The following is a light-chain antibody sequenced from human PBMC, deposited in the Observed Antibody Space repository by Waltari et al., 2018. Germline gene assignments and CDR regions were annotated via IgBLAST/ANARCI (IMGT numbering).Light chain of an antibody. J-gene: IGLJ3*02. CDR2: SKN. CDR1: SSNIGRNT. Sequence: QSVLTQPPSASGTPGQRVTISCSGSSSNIGRNTVNWYQQLPGTAPKRLFYSKNQRPPGVPNRSSGSKSGTSASLAISGLQSEDEADYYCAAWDDSRNAGVFGGGTKLTVL. CDR3: AAWDDSRNAGV. V-gene: IGLV1-44*01.